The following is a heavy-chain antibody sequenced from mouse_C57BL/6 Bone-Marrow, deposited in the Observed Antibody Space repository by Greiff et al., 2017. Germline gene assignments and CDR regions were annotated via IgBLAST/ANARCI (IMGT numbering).Heavy chain of an antibody. V-gene: IGHV1-4*01. J-gene: IGHJ1*03. CDR2: INPSSGYT. CDR3: ARYYGSSYWYFDV. CDR1: GYTFTSYT. Sequence: QVQLKQSGAELARPGASVKMSCKASGYTFTSYTMHWVKQRPGQGLEWIGYINPSSGYTKYNQKFKDKATLTADKSSSTAYMQLSRLTSEDSAVYYCARYYGSSYWYFDVWGTGTTVTVSS. D-gene: IGHD1-1*01.